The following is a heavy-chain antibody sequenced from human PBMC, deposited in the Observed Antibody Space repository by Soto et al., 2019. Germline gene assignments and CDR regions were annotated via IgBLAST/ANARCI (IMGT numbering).Heavy chain of an antibody. CDR2: IIPIFSKT. V-gene: IGHV1-69*01. D-gene: IGHD7-27*01. CDR1: GGTFTTSS. CDR3: ATDVVRSTGGDS. Sequence: QVQLVQSGAEVKELGSSVKVSCKTSGGTFTTSSFVWVRQGPGQGLEWMGGIIPIFSKTNFAPKFQGRVTFTADESTQTVYLALSSLRSDDTAIYSCATDVVRSTGGDSWGQGTLVTVSS. J-gene: IGHJ4*02.